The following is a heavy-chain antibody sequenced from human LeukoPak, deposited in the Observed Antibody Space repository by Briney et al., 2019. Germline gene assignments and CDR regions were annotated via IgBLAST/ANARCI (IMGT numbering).Heavy chain of an antibody. CDR2: IEQDGSEK. V-gene: IGHV3-7*01. D-gene: IGHD3-3*01. CDR3: XXXRTYDFWTDLGY. Sequence: GGSLRLSCAASGFTFSSYWMSWVRQAPGKGLEWVANIEQDGSEKYYVDSVKGRFTISRDNAKNSLYLQMNSLRAEDTAVYYCXXXRTYDFWTDLGYWGQGTLVTVSS. J-gene: IGHJ4*02. CDR1: GFTFSSYW.